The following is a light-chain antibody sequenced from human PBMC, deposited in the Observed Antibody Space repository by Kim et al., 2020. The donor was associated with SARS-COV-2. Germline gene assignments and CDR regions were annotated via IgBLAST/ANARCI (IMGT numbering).Light chain of an antibody. CDR2: GKN. J-gene: IGLJ3*02. Sequence: ALGQTVTITCRGDSLTKYYATWYQQKPRQAPFLVIFGKNKRPSGIPDRFSGSSSGNTASLTISGAQAEDEADYYCNSRDISGNHWVFGGGTQLTVL. V-gene: IGLV3-19*01. CDR3: NSRDISGNHWV. CDR1: SLTKYY.